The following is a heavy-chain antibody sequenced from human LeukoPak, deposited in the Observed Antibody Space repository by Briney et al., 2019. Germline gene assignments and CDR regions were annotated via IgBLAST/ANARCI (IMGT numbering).Heavy chain of an antibody. CDR3: ARDPVYGSGTF. V-gene: IGHV4-30-4*01. Sequence: SQTLSLTCTVAGGSISTGDYYWSWIRQPPGKGLEWIGYIYYSGTTFYNPSLKGRISFSMQTSKNQFSLNLRSVTAADTAVYYCARDPVYGSGTFWGQGTLVTVSS. CDR1: GGSISTGDYY. CDR2: IYYSGTT. D-gene: IGHD3-10*01. J-gene: IGHJ4*02.